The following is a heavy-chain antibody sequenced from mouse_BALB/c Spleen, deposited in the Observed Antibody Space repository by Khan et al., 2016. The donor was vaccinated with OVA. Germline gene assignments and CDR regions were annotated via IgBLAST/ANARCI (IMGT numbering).Heavy chain of an antibody. D-gene: IGHD1-1*01. CDR3: ARGGINTGYFDY. CDR2: LYPGDGDT. Sequence: QVQLKESGAELARPGASVKLSCKASGYTFTSYWMQWVKQRPGQGLEWIGTLYPGDGDTRYTQKFKGKATLTADKSSSTAYMQLSSLASEDSAVYYCARGGINTGYFDYWGQGTTLTVSS. CDR1: GYTFTSYW. J-gene: IGHJ2*01. V-gene: IGHV1-87*01.